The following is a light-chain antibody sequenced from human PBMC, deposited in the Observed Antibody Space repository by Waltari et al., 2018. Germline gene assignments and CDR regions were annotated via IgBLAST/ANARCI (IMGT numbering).Light chain of an antibody. CDR3: QQYASAMFT. CDR2: GAS. V-gene: IGKV3-20*01. CDR1: ESVNSTS. Sequence: VLTQSPASLSLSPGEGATLSCRASESVNSTSLAWYQQKPGQAPRLLICGASTRVTGVPDRFSGSGSGTDFTLTISKVEPEDFAVYYCQQYASAMFTFGPGTRVEMK. J-gene: IGKJ3*01.